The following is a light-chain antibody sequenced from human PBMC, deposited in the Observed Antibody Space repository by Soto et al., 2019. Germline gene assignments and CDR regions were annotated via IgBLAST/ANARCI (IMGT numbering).Light chain of an antibody. V-gene: IGKV3-20*01. Sequence: EIVLTQSPGTLSLSPGERATLSCRASHSVGRNYLAWYQQKPGQAPRLFIYDASSRATGIPDRFSGSGSGTDFTLTISRLEPEDFAMYYCQQYASSPLTFGGGTKVETK. CDR3: QQYASSPLT. J-gene: IGKJ4*01. CDR2: DAS. CDR1: HSVGRNY.